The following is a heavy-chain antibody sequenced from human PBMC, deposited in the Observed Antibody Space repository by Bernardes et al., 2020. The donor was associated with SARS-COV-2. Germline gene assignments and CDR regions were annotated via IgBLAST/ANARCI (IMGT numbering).Heavy chain of an antibody. D-gene: IGHD5-12*01. CDR2: VYTSGST. CDR1: GGSISSYY. V-gene: IGHV4-4*07. J-gene: IGHJ4*02. CDR3: ARDSGGIVTTTDRFDH. Sequence: SETLSLTCTVSGGSISSYYWSWIRQPAGKGLEWIGRVYTSGSTSYNPSLKSRVTMSVDTSKNQFSLKLNSVTAADTAVYYCARDSGGIVTTTDRFDHWGQETLVTVSS.